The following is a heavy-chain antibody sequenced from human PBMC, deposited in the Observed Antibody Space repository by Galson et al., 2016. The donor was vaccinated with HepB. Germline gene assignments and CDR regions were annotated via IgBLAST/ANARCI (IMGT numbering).Heavy chain of an antibody. Sequence: SLRLSCAASGITFNTYNMVWVRQAPGKGLEWVSYISTGSSPISYRDSVKGRFTISRDNTKNSLYLQLNSLRAEDTAVYYCARIIKTGTTSHFDYWGQGTLVTVSS. V-gene: IGHV3-21*01. CDR2: ISTGSSPI. J-gene: IGHJ4*02. D-gene: IGHD1-7*01. CDR3: ARIIKTGTTSHFDY. CDR1: GITFNTYN.